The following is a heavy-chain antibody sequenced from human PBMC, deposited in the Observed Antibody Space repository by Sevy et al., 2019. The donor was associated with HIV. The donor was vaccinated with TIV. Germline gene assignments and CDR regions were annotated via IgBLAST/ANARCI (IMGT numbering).Heavy chain of an antibody. CDR1: GGSISSYY. CDR3: AGVEMVATALYY. V-gene: IGHV4-59*01. D-gene: IGHD5-12*01. CDR2: IYYSGST. Sequence: SETLSLTCTVSGGSISSYYWSWIRQPPGKGLEWIGYIYYSGSTNYNPSLKSRVTISVDTSKNQFSLKLSSVTAADTAVHYCAGVEMVATALYYWGQGTLVTVSS. J-gene: IGHJ4*02.